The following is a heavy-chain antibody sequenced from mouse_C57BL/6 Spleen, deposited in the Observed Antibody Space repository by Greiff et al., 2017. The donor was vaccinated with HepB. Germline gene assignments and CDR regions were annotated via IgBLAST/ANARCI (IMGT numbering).Heavy chain of an antibody. D-gene: IGHD4-1*01. J-gene: IGHJ3*01. CDR1: GYAFSSYW. CDR2: IYPGDGDT. V-gene: IGHV1-80*01. Sequence: QVQLQQSGAELVKPGASVKISCKASGYAFSSYWMNWVNQRPGKGLEWIGQIYPGDGDTNYNGKFKGKATLTADKSSSTAYMQLSSLTSEDSAVYFCARGGLGRKFAYWGQGTLVTVSA. CDR3: ARGGLGRKFAY.